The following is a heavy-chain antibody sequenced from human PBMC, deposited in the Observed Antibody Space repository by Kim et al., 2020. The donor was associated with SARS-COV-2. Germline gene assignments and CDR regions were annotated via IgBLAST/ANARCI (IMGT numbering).Heavy chain of an antibody. CDR3: TRVSYVAAGGAFDI. CDR2: IRSKAYGGTQ. V-gene: IGHV3-49*04. CDR1: GFTFGGYA. Sequence: GGSLRLSCTASGFTFGGYAMSWVRQAPGKGLEWVGFIRSKAYGGTQEYAASVKGRITISSDDSKSIVYLQMNSLKTADTAVYYCTRVSYVAAGGAFDIWGQGTMVTVSS. D-gene: IGHD6-13*01. J-gene: IGHJ3*02.